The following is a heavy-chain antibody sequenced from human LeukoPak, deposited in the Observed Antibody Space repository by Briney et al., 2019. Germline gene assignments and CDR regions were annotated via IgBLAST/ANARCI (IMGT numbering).Heavy chain of an antibody. D-gene: IGHD3-16*01. CDR2: MNQDGSAK. J-gene: IGHJ6*02. CDR3: ATYTHWVAGDV. V-gene: IGHV3-7*01. Sequence: GGSLRLSCAASGFTFSSYAMHWVRQAPGKGLEWVANMNQDGSAKGYVDSVKGRFTISRDNARNSLYLQMSSLRPEDTAVYYCATYTHWVAGDVWGQGTTVTVSS. CDR1: GFTFSSYA.